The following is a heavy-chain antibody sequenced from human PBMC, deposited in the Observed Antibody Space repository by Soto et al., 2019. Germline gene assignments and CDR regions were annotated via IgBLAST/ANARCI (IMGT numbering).Heavy chain of an antibody. J-gene: IGHJ4*02. V-gene: IGHV3-30*18. CDR3: AKEVYYYGSGNYYIPFDY. CDR1: GFTFSSYG. Sequence: GGSLRLSCAASGFTFSSYGMHWVRQAPGKGLEWVAVISYDGSNKYYADSVKGRFTISRDNSKNTLYLQMNSPRAEDTAVYYCAKEVYYYGSGNYYIPFDYWGQGTLVTVSS. D-gene: IGHD3-10*01. CDR2: ISYDGSNK.